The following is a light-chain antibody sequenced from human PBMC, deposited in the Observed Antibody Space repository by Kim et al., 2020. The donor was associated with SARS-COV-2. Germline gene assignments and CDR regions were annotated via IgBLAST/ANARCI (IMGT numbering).Light chain of an antibody. J-gene: IGKJ4*01. CDR1: QSINTY. Sequence: ASVGDRVTITCRASQSINTYLNWYQHKPGKAPNLLIYAASSLQSGVPLRFSGSGSGTDFTLTISSLQPEDFATYYCQQSYSTPLTFGGGTKVDIK. CDR2: AAS. CDR3: QQSYSTPLT. V-gene: IGKV1-39*01.